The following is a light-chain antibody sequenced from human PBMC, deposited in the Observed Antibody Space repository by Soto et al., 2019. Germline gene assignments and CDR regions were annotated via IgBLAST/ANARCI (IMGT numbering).Light chain of an antibody. CDR1: QSIGNY. V-gene: IGKV3-11*01. Sequence: EVVLTQSPATLSLSPGEGATLSSRARQSIGNYLAWYQQKPGQAPRLLIYATSNRATGIPARFSGSGSGTDFTLTISSLEPEDFAVYYCQQLSSWPFTFGPGTKVDIK. J-gene: IGKJ3*01. CDR2: ATS. CDR3: QQLSSWPFT.